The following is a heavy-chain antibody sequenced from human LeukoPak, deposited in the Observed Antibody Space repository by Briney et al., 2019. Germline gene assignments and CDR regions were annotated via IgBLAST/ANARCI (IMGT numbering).Heavy chain of an antibody. CDR3: ARDYYGSGSYQTLFDY. V-gene: IGHV3-7*01. Sequence: GGSLRLSCAASGFTFSSYGMHWVRQAPGKGLEWVANIKQDGSEKYYVDSVKGRFTISRDNAKNSLYLQMNSLRAEDTAVYYCARDYYGSGSYQTLFDYWGQGTLVTVSS. J-gene: IGHJ4*02. CDR1: GFTFSSYG. D-gene: IGHD3-10*01. CDR2: IKQDGSEK.